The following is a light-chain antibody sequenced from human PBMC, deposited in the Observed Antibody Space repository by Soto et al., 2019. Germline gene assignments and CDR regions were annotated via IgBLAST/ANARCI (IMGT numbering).Light chain of an antibody. J-gene: IGKJ3*01. V-gene: IGKV3-20*01. Sequence: EMVLTQSPGTLSLSPGERATLSCRASQSVSSSNLAWYQQTPGQAPRLLIYGASSRATGIPDRFSGSGSGTDFTLTISRLEPEDFAVYYCQYGRTPLFTFGPGTTVDIK. CDR3: QYGRTPLFT. CDR1: QSVSSSN. CDR2: GAS.